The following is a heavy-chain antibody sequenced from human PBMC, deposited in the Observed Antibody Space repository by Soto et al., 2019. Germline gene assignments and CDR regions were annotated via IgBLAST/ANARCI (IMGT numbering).Heavy chain of an antibody. CDR2: IIPIFGTA. Sequence: QVQLVQSGAEVKKPGSSVKVSCKASGGTFSSYAISWVRQAPGQGLEWMGGIIPIFGTANYAQKFQGRVTITADDSTSTAYLEVSSMRSEDTAVYYCARVSDGVTQAFDYWGQGTLVTVSS. CDR1: GGTFSSYA. CDR3: ARVSDGVTQAFDY. V-gene: IGHV1-69*12. D-gene: IGHD2-21*02. J-gene: IGHJ4*02.